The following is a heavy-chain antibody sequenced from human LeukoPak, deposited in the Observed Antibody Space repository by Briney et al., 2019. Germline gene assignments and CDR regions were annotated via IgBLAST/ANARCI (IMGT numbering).Heavy chain of an antibody. CDR1: GFTFSDYW. V-gene: IGHV3-74*01. J-gene: IGHJ2*01. CDR3: ARADYSGYDRYWYFDL. D-gene: IGHD5-12*01. Sequence: GGSLRLSCAASGFTFSDYWMHWVRQAPGKGLVWVSRISSDGSRVTYADSVKGRFTISRDNAKNTLYLQMNSLRAEDAAVYYCARADYSGYDRYWYFDLWGRGTLVTVSS. CDR2: ISSDGSRV.